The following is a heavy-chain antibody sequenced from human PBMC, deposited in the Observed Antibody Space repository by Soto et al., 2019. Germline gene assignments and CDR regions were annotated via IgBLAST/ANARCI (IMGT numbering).Heavy chain of an antibody. Sequence: QVQLVQSGAEVKKPGSSVKVSCKGSGGTFSSYTISWVRQAPGQGLEWMGRIIPILGIANYAQKFQGRVTITADKSTSTAYMELSSLRSEDTAVYYCARGLRDIVVVVAAHPWDGMDVWGQGTTVTVSS. J-gene: IGHJ6*02. CDR3: ARGLRDIVVVVAAHPWDGMDV. D-gene: IGHD2-15*01. V-gene: IGHV1-69*02. CDR2: IIPILGIA. CDR1: GGTFSSYT.